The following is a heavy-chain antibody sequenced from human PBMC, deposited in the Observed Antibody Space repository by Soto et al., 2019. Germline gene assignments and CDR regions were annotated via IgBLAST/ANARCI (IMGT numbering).Heavy chain of an antibody. CDR3: ARHPGYSSGWYYFDY. Sequence: PGGSLRLSCAASGFTFSSYGMHWVRQAPGKGLEWVAVISYDGSNKYYADSVKGRFTISRDNSKNTLYLQMNSLRAEDTAVYYCARHPGYSSGWYYFDYWGQGTLVTVSS. J-gene: IGHJ4*02. D-gene: IGHD6-19*01. CDR1: GFTFSSYG. CDR2: ISYDGSNK. V-gene: IGHV3-30*03.